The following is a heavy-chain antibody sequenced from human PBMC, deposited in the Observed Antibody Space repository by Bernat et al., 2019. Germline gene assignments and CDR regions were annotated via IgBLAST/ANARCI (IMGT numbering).Heavy chain of an antibody. J-gene: IGHJ5*02. CDR3: TAEVGVTSYNWFDH. D-gene: IGHD1-26*01. V-gene: IGHV3-73*01. CDR1: GFTFSGSA. CDR2: ISTKTDSFAT. Sequence: EVQLVESGGGLVQPGGTLKLSCAASGFTFSGSAMHWVRQASGKGLEWVGRISTKTDSFATRYGASVKGRFTISRDDSKNTAYLQMNSLRTEDTAVYYCTAEVGVTSYNWFDHWGRGTRVTVSS.